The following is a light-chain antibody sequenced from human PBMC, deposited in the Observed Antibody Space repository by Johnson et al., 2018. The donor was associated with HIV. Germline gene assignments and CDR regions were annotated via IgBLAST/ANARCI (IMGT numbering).Light chain of an antibody. Sequence: QSMLTQPPSVSAAPVQKVTISCSGSSSNIWNNDVSWYQQLPGTAPKLLIYDNNKRPSGTPDRFSGSKSATSATLGITGLQTGDEADYYCGTWDAALSAGVFGTGTKVTGL. CDR3: GTWDAALSAGV. J-gene: IGLJ1*01. CDR2: DNN. CDR1: SSNIWNND. V-gene: IGLV1-51*01.